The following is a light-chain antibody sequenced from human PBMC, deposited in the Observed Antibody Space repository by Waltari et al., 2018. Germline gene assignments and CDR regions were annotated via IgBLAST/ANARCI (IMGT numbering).Light chain of an antibody. CDR1: SGHSNNI. J-gene: IGLJ3*02. V-gene: IGLV4-69*01. CDR3: QTGGHGTWV. Sequence: QLVVTQSPSASASLGASVKLTCTLSSGHSNNIIAWLQQRPEKGPRYLMKVNSDGSHIRGDEIPDCFSGASSGAERYLTISSLQSEDEADYYCQTGGHGTWVFGGGTKLTVL. CDR2: VNSDGSH.